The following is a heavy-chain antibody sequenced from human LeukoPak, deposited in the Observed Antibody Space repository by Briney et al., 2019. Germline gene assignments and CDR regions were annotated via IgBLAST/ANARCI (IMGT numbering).Heavy chain of an antibody. J-gene: IGHJ4*02. Sequence: GGSLRLSCAASGFAFSSSSMNWVRQAPGKGLEWISYISRDSNIIYYADSVKGRFTISRDNAKNALYLQMNSLRAEDTAVYYCARTFDYWGQGTLVTVSS. CDR3: ARTFDY. CDR2: ISRDSNII. V-gene: IGHV3-48*04. CDR1: GFAFSSSS.